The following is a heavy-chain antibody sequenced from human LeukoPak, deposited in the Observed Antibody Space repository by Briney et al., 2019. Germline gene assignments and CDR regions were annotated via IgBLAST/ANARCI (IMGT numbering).Heavy chain of an antibody. CDR2: IYDSGST. D-gene: IGHD6-6*01. CDR3: ARTGLAALGRYWYFGL. Sequence: SETLSLTCTVSGGSISNYYWSWIRQPPGMGLEWIGYIYDSGSTNYNPSLKSRVTISVDTSKNQFSLKLSSVTAADTAVYYCARTGLAALGRYWYFGLWGRGTLVTVSS. CDR1: GGSISNYY. J-gene: IGHJ2*01. V-gene: IGHV4-59*01.